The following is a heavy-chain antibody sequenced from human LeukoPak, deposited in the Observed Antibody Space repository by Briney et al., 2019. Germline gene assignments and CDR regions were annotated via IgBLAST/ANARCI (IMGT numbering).Heavy chain of an antibody. CDR1: GYTFTSYD. J-gene: IGHJ6*03. CDR3: ARKYCSSTSCYLYYYYYRDV. D-gene: IGHD2-2*01. V-gene: IGHV1-8*01. CDR2: MNPNSGNT. Sequence: ASVKVSCKASGYTFTSYDINWVRQATGQGLEWMGWMNPNSGNTGYAQKFQGRVTMTRNTSISTAYMELSSLRSEDTAVYYCARKYCSSTSCYLYYYYYRDVWGKGTTVTVSS.